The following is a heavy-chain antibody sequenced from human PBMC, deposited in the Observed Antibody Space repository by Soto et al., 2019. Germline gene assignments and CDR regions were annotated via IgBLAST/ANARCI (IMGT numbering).Heavy chain of an antibody. V-gene: IGHV3-21*06. CDR3: ARESEDLTSNFDY. Sequence: GGSLRLSFAASGFTFTRYSMNWVRQAPGKGLEWVSSISSTTNYIYYGDSMKGRFTISRDNAKNSLYLEMNSLRAEDTAVYYCARESEDLTSNFDYWGQGTLVTVSS. CDR2: ISSTTNYI. CDR1: GFTFTRYS. J-gene: IGHJ4*02.